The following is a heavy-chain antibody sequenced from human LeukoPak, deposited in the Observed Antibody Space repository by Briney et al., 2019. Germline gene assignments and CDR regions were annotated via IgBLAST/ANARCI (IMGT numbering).Heavy chain of an antibody. Sequence: SETLSLTCAVYGGSFSGYYWSWIRQPPGKGLEWIGEINHSGSTNYNPYLKSRVTVSVDTSKNQFSLKLSSVTAADTAVYYCARFPGGAEYRHYYYMDVWGTGTTVTVSS. CDR3: ARFPGGAEYRHYYYMDV. J-gene: IGHJ6*03. CDR2: INHSGST. CDR1: GGSFSGYY. V-gene: IGHV4-34*01. D-gene: IGHD1-14*01.